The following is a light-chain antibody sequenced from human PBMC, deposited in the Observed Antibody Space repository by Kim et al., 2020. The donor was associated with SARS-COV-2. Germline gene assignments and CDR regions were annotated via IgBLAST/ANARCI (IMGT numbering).Light chain of an antibody. CDR3: QQYNSYPCT. J-gene: IGKJ1*01. V-gene: IGKV1-5*01. CDR1: QSIICW. CDR2: DAS. Sequence: GDRVTITCRASQSIICWFVWYQQKPGKAPKLLIYDASSLESGVPSRFSGSGSGTEFTLTISSLHPDDFATYYCQQYNSYPCTFGQGTKMDIK.